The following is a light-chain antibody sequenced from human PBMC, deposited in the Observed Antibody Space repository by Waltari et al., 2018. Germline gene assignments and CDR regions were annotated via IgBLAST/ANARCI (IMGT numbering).Light chain of an antibody. CDR2: EKG. CDR3: GTWDNSLSAL. V-gene: IGLV1-51*01. J-gene: IGLJ3*02. CDR1: SSNIGNNY. Sequence: QSVLTQPPSVSAAPGQKVTIFCSGSSSNIGNNYVSWYQQLPGTAPKLLIYEKGRRPSGIPDRFSGSKSGTSATLDITGLQTGDEADYYCGTWDNSLSALFGGGTKLTVL.